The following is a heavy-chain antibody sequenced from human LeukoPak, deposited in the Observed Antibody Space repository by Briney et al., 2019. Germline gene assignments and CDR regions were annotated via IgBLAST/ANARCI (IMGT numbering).Heavy chain of an antibody. D-gene: IGHD6-13*01. J-gene: IGHJ4*02. CDR1: GGSISSYY. CDR2: IYYSGCT. V-gene: IGHV4-59*01. CDR3: ARHSSSWYGVDY. Sequence: SETLSLTCTVSGGSISSYYWSWIRQPPGKGLEWIGYIYYSGCTNYNPSLKSRVTISVDTSKNQFSLKLSSVTAADTAVYYCARHSSSWYGVDYWGQGTLVTVSS.